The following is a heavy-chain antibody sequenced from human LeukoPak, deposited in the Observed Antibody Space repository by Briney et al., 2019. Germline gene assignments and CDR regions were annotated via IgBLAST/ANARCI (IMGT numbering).Heavy chain of an antibody. CDR1: GGSISSSGYY. D-gene: IGHD3-9*01. CDR2: IYYSGST. J-gene: IGHJ3*02. Sequence: PETLSLTCTVSGGSISSSGYYWGWIRQPPGKGLEWIASIYYSGSTYYNPSLKSRVTISVDTSKNQLSLKLSSLTAADTAVYYCARDFDSPLAFDIWGQGTMVTVSS. V-gene: IGHV4-39*02. CDR3: ARDFDSPLAFDI.